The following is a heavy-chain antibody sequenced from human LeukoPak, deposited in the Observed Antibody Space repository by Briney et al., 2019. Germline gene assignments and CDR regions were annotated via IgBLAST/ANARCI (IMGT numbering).Heavy chain of an antibody. CDR1: KFTFSGYW. J-gene: IGHJ4*02. V-gene: IGHV3-7*04. CDR2: INQDGSEK. CDR3: ARGGQQLADY. D-gene: IGHD6-13*01. Sequence: GGSLRLSCAASKFTFSGYWMSWLRQAPGQGLEWVANINQDGSEKYYVDSVEGRFTVSRDNAKNSLYLQMNSLRAEDTAVYYCARGGQQLADYWGQGTLVTVSS.